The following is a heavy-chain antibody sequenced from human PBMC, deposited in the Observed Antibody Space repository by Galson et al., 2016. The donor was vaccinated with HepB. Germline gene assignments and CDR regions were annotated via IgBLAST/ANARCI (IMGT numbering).Heavy chain of an antibody. Sequence: SLRLSCAASGFTFSSHTLSWVRQAPGKGLEWVSGISGSGRTTFYLDSVKGRFSISRDNSKNTLYLQMNSLRAEDAAVYYCAKDAIYSDYYFEHWGQGALVTVSS. V-gene: IGHV3-23*01. CDR1: GFTFSSHT. CDR2: ISGSGRTT. J-gene: IGHJ4*02. CDR3: AKDAIYSDYYFEH. D-gene: IGHD1-26*01.